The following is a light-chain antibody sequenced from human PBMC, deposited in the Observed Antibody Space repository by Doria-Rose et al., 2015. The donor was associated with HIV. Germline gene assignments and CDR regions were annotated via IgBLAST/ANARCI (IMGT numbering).Light chain of an antibody. CDR3: QQFDSFPRT. J-gene: IGKJ1*01. CDR1: QGISRY. CDR2: GAS. Sequence: TQSPSFLSASVGVRVTITCRASQGISRYLAWYQQKPGKASTLLIFGASTLQSGVPSRFSSSGSGTEFTLTISSLQPEDFATYYCQQFDSFPRTFGQGTKVELK. V-gene: IGKV1-9*01.